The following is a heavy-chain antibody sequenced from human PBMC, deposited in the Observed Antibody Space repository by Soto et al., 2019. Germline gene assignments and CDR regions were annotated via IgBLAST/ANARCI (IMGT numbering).Heavy chain of an antibody. CDR2: ISAYNGNT. Sequence: ASVKVCCKASGYTFTSNGISWVRQAPGQGLEWMGWISAYNGNTNYAQKLQGRVTMTTDTSTSTAYMELRSLRSDDTAVYYCARAGKFYYDILTGYCRNQPFDPWGQGTLVTVSS. D-gene: IGHD3-9*01. CDR1: GYTFTSNG. J-gene: IGHJ5*02. V-gene: IGHV1-18*01. CDR3: ARAGKFYYDILTGYCRNQPFDP.